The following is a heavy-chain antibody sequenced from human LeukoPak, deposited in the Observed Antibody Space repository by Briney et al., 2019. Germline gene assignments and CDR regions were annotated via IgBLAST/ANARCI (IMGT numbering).Heavy chain of an antibody. D-gene: IGHD3-16*01. Sequence: SETLSLTCTVSGGSISSSSYYWGWIRQPPGKGLEWIGSIYYSGSTYYNPSLKSRVTISVDTSKNQFSLKLRSVTAADTAVYYCARVWGARHYLMDVWGKGTTVTVSS. CDR1: GGSISSSSYY. CDR2: IYYSGST. CDR3: ARVWGARHYLMDV. J-gene: IGHJ6*04. V-gene: IGHV4-39*07.